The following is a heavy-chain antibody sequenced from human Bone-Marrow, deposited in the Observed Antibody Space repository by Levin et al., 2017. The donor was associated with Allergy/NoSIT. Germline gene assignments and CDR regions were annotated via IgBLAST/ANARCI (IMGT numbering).Heavy chain of an antibody. J-gene: IGHJ4*02. CDR3: ARDRYGDYAFDY. Sequence: GGSLRLSCAASGFTFSIYSMNWVRQAPGKGLEWVSSTSSSSSYISYADSVKGRFTISRDNAKNSLYLQMNSLRAEDTAVYYCARDRYGDYAFDYWGQGTLVTVSS. CDR1: GFTFSIYS. D-gene: IGHD4-17*01. V-gene: IGHV3-21*01. CDR2: TSSSSSYI.